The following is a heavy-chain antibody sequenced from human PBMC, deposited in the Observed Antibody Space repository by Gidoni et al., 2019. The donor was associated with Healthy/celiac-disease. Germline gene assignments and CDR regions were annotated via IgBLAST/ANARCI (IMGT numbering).Heavy chain of an antibody. CDR3: ARLGSSSWSLDAFDI. J-gene: IGHJ3*02. V-gene: IGHV4-39*01. CDR1: GGSIRSSSYY. CDR2: IYYSGST. D-gene: IGHD6-13*01. Sequence: QLQLQESGPGLVKPSETLSLTCTVSGGSIRSSSYYWGGIRQPPGKGLEWIGSIYYSGSTYYNPSLKSRVTISVDTSKNQFSLKLSSVTAADTAVYYCARLGSSSWSLDAFDIWGQGTMVTVSS.